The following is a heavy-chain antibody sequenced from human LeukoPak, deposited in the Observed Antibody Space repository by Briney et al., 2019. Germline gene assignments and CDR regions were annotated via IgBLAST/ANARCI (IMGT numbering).Heavy chain of an antibody. CDR1: GGSFSGYY. V-gene: IGHV4-34*01. J-gene: IGHJ3*02. CDR3: ARVRLLWFGEPHRDAFDI. Sequence: WEPLSLTCAVYGGSFSGYYWSWIRQPPGKGLEWIGEINHSGSTNYNPSLKSRVTISVDTSKNQFSLKLSSVTAADTAVYYCARVRLLWFGEPHRDAFDIWGQGTMVTVSS. D-gene: IGHD3-10*01. CDR2: INHSGST.